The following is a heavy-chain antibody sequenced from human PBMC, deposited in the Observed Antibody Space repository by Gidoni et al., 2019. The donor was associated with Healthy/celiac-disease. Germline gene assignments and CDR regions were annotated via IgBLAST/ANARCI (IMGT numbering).Heavy chain of an antibody. Sequence: QLQLQESGPGLVKPSETLSLTCTVSGGSISSSSYYWGWIRQPPGKGLGWIGSLYYSGSTYYNPSLKSRVTISVDTSKNQFSLKLSSVTAADTAVYYCARPSLGDGYNLYFDYWGQGTLVTVSS. CDR1: GGSISSSSYY. V-gene: IGHV4-39*01. CDR3: ARPSLGDGYNLYFDY. CDR2: LYYSGST. J-gene: IGHJ4*02. D-gene: IGHD5-12*01.